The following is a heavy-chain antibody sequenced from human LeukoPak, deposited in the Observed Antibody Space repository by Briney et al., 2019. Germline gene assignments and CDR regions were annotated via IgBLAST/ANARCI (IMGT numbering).Heavy chain of an antibody. CDR3: ARAGGWYYFDY. CDR1: GFTFSSYA. CDR2: ISYDGSNK. Sequence: GGSLRLSCAASGFTFSSYAMHWVRQAPGKGLEWVAVISYDGSNKYYADSVKGRFTISRDNSKNTLYLQMNSLRAEDTAVYYCARAGGWYYFDYWGQGTLVTASS. D-gene: IGHD6-19*01. V-gene: IGHV3-30-3*01. J-gene: IGHJ4*02.